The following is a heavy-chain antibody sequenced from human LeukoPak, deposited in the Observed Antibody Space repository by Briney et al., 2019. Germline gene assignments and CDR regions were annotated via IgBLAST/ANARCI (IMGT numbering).Heavy chain of an antibody. D-gene: IGHD6-19*01. CDR1: GGTFSSYA. Sequence: SVKVSCKASGGTFSSYAISWVRQAPGQGLGWMGGIIPIFGTANYAQKFQGRVTITADESTSTAYMELSSLRSEDTAVYYCARYSGSRKRVFDYWGQGTLVTVSS. V-gene: IGHV1-69*13. CDR3: ARYSGSRKRVFDY. J-gene: IGHJ4*02. CDR2: IIPIFGTA.